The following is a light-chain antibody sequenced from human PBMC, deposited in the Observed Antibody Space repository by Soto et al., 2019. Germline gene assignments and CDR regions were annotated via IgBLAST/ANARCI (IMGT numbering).Light chain of an antibody. J-gene: IGKJ1*01. CDR2: HTS. V-gene: IGKV3D-15*01. Sequence: EIVMTQSPATLSVSPGERATLSCRASQSVSSNLAWYQQQPGQAPRLLIYHTSNRATGIPARFSGSGSGTEFTLTISSLQSEDFAVYYCQQYNNWPPWTFGQGTKVDIK. CDR3: QQYNNWPPWT. CDR1: QSVSSN.